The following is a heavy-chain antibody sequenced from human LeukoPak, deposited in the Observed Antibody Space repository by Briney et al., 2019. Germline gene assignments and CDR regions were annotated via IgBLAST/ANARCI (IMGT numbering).Heavy chain of an antibody. J-gene: IGHJ4*01. CDR3: ARELPREVTLDY. V-gene: IGHV3-74*01. CDR1: EFNLLSDG. Sequence: AGGSLRLSCVASEFNLLSDGKQGVRQAPGKGLVWVSRIFADGSTTSYADSVKGRFTISRDNAKNTLYLQMNSLRAEDTAVYYCARELPREVTLDYWGQGTLVTVSP. CDR2: IFADGSTT. D-gene: IGHD2-21*02.